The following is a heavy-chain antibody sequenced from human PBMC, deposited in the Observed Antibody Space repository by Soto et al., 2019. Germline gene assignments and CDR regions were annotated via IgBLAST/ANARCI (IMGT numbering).Heavy chain of an antibody. J-gene: IGHJ3*02. CDR2: INPSGGST. D-gene: IGHD5-18*01. CDR3: ARGRGGYSPDGDAFDI. CDR1: GYTFTSYY. Sequence: GASVKVSCKASGYTFTSYYMHWVRQAPGQGLEWMGIINPSGGSTSYAQKFQGRVTMTRDTSTSTVYMELSSLRSEDTAVYYCARGRGGYSPDGDAFDIWGQGTMVTVSS. V-gene: IGHV1-46*01.